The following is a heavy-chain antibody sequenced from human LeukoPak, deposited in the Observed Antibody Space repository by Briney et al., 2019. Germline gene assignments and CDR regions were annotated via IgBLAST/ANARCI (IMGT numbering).Heavy chain of an antibody. J-gene: IGHJ4*02. CDR3: AGYSVGTTFYY. Sequence: GASVKVSCKASGYTFTAYWMHWVRQAPGQGLEWMGWISAYNGNTNYAQKLQGRVTMTTDTSTSTAYMELRSLRSDDTAVYYCAGYSVGTTFYYWGQGTLVTVSS. CDR1: GYTFTAYW. D-gene: IGHD2/OR15-2a*01. CDR2: ISAYNGNT. V-gene: IGHV1-18*04.